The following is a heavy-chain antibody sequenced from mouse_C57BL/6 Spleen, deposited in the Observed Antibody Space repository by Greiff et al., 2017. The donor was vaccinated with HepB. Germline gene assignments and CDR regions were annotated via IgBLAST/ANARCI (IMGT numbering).Heavy chain of an antibody. CDR3: ARRNSNWGYFDV. CDR2: IYPGDGDT. Sequence: VKLLESGPELVKPGASVKISCKASGYAFSSSWMNWVKQRPGKGLEWIGRIYPGDGDTNYNGKFKGKATLTADKSSSTAYMQLSSLTSEDSAVYFCARRNSNWGYFDVWGTGTTVTVSS. V-gene: IGHV1-82*01. CDR1: GYAFSSSW. J-gene: IGHJ1*03. D-gene: IGHD2-5*01.